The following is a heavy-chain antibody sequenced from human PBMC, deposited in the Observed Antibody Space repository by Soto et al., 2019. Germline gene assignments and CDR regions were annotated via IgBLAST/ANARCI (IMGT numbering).Heavy chain of an antibody. J-gene: IGHJ6*04. CDR1: GYTFTSYD. Sequence: ASVKVSCKASGYTFTSYDINWVRQATGQGLEWMGWMNPNSGNTGYAQKFQGRVTMTRNTSISTAYMELSSLRSEDTAVYYCARGYGERKYYYYGMDVRGKGTTLTGSS. D-gene: IGHD4-17*01. CDR3: ARGYGERKYYYYGMDV. V-gene: IGHV1-8*01. CDR2: MNPNSGNT.